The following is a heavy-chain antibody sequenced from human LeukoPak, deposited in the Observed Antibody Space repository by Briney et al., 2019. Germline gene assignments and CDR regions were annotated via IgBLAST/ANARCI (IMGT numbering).Heavy chain of an antibody. J-gene: IGHJ4*02. CDR1: GFTFSDYG. D-gene: IGHD3-16*02. CDR3: ARTGEFSAALDY. CDR2: IWYDGNNE. V-gene: IGHV3-33*03. Sequence: PGRSLRLSCAASGFTFSDYGMHWVRQAPVKGLEWVAVIWYDGNNERYADSVKGRFTVSRDNTKNTLYLQMNSLRAEDTAVYYCARTGEFSAALDYWGQGTLVTVSS.